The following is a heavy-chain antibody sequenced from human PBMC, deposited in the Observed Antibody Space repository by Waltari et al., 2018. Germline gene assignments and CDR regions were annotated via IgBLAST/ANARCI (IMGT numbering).Heavy chain of an antibody. J-gene: IGHJ5*02. CDR2: INHSGST. Sequence: QVQLQQWGAGLLKPSETLSLTCAVYGGSFSGYYWSWIRQPPGKGLEWIGEINHSGSTNYNPSLESRVTISVDTSKNQFSLKLSSVTAADTAVYYCARGGVPAANRPVPFDPWGQGTLVTVSS. D-gene: IGHD2-2*01. V-gene: IGHV4-34*01. CDR3: ARGGVPAANRPVPFDP. CDR1: GGSFSGYY.